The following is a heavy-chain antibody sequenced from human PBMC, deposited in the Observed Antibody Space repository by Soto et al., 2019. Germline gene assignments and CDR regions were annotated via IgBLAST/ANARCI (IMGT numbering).Heavy chain of an antibody. CDR1: GFTFSNYG. Sequence: EVLLLESGGGLVQPGGSLRLSCVGSGFTFSNYGMSWVRQAPGKGLEWVSSISGASGRIYREESEKGRFTISRDNSKNSVYLQVSGLRADDTAVYYCAKGHTSENGHYSYYGMDVWGQGTTVTV. D-gene: IGHD2-2*01. CDR2: ISGASGRI. CDR3: AKGHTSENGHYSYYGMDV. J-gene: IGHJ6*02. V-gene: IGHV3-23*01.